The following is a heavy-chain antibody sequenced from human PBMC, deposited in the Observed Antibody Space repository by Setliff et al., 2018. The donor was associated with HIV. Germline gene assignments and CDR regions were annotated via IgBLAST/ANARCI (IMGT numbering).Heavy chain of an antibody. CDR2: INPNTGGT. V-gene: IGHV1-2*06. Sequence: ASVKVSCKASGYTFSDYYIHWVRQAPGQGFEWMGRINPNTGGTKFAQKFQDRVTISRDMHANTAYMELSSLRSEDTAIYYCARSLREYSYGSPDYWGPGTLVTVSS. CDR1: GYTFSDYY. CDR3: ARSLREYSYGSPDY. D-gene: IGHD5-18*01. J-gene: IGHJ4*02.